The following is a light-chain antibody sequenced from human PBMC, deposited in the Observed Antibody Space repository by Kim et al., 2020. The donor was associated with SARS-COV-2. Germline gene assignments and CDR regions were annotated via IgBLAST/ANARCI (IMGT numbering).Light chain of an antibody. V-gene: IGKV3-20*01. J-gene: IGKJ3*01. CDR3: QQYDSSPT. CDR1: QSVSNY. Sequence: SCSLGKRATLSCRASQSVSNYLAWYQQKPGQDPRLLISDVSSRATGIPDRFSGSGSGTDFTLTINRLEPEDFAVYYCQQYDSSPTFGPGTNVDIK. CDR2: DVS.